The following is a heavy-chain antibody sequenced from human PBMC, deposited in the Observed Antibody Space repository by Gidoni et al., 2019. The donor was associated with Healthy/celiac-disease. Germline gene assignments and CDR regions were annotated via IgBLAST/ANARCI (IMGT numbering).Heavy chain of an antibody. Sequence: EVQLVESGGGLVQPGGSLRLSCAASGFTFSSYSRNWVRQAPGKGLEWVSYISSSSSTIYYADSVKGRFTISRDNAKNSLYLQMNSLRAEDTAVYYCARATRRSPAVAGTVIFDYWGQGTLVTVSS. CDR1: GFTFSSYS. D-gene: IGHD6-19*01. V-gene: IGHV3-48*01. J-gene: IGHJ4*02. CDR2: ISSSSSTI. CDR3: ARATRRSPAVAGTVIFDY.